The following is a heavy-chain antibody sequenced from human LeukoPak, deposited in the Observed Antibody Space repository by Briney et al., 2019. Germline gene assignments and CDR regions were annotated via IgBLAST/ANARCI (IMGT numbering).Heavy chain of an antibody. J-gene: IGHJ4*02. CDR2: INHSGST. CDR1: GGSISSGGYY. Sequence: SETLSLTCTVSGGSISSGGYYWSWLRQPPGTGLEWIGEINHSGSTNYNPSLKSRVTISVDTSKNQFSLKLSSVTAADTAVYYCARHESYYDSSLWGQGTLVTVSS. D-gene: IGHD3-22*01. V-gene: IGHV4-39*01. CDR3: ARHESYYDSSL.